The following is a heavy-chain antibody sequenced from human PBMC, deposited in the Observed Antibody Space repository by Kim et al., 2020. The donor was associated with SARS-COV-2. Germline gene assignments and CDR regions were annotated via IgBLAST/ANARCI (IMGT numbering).Heavy chain of an antibody. V-gene: IGHV1-69*13. Sequence: SVKVSCKASGGTFSSYAISWVRQAPGQGLEWMGGIIPIFGTANYAQKFQGRVTITADESTSTAYMELSSLRSEDTAVYYCARSSGYDYSPSEKIIDYCGQGTLVTVSS. J-gene: IGHJ4*02. CDR2: IIPIFGTA. CDR3: ARSSGYDYSPSEKIIDY. D-gene: IGHD5-12*01. CDR1: GGTFSSYA.